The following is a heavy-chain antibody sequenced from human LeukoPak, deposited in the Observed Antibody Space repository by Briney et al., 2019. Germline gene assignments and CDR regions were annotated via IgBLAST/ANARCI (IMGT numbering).Heavy chain of an antibody. CDR3: ARDHGFELAQGFDY. CDR2: IYTSGST. J-gene: IGHJ4*02. Sequence: SETLSLTCAVSGGSISSSNWWSWIRQPAGKGLEWIGRIYTSGSTNYNPSLKSRVTISVDTSKNQFSLKLSSVTAADTAVYYCARDHGFELAQGFDYWGQGTLVTVSS. D-gene: IGHD3-10*01. V-gene: IGHV4-4*07. CDR1: GGSISSSNW.